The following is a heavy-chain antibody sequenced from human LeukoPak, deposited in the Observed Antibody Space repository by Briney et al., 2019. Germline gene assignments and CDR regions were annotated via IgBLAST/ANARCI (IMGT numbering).Heavy chain of an antibody. Sequence: PSQTLSLTCTVSGGSISSGSYYWSWIRQPAGKGLEWIGRIYTSGSTNYNPSLKSRATISVDTSKNQFSLKLSSVTAADTAVYYCASNSGIGWSIAAYYYYMDVWGKGTTVTVSS. D-gene: IGHD6-6*01. CDR1: GGSISSGSYY. J-gene: IGHJ6*03. CDR2: IYTSGST. CDR3: ASNSGIGWSIAAYYYYMDV. V-gene: IGHV4-61*02.